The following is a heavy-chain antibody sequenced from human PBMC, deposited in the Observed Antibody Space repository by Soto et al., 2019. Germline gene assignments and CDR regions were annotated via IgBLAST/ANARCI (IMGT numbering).Heavy chain of an antibody. V-gene: IGHV3-7*02. Sequence: GGSLRLSCAASGFTFGIYNMTWVRQAPGKGLEWVATIKQDGSDKYYVDSVKGRFTISRDNSKNTLYLQMNSLRAEDTALYYCASALGSRRSGSYPSYWGQGTLVTVSS. D-gene: IGHD3-10*01. CDR3: ASALGSRRSGSYPSY. J-gene: IGHJ4*02. CDR1: GFTFGIYN. CDR2: IKQDGSDK.